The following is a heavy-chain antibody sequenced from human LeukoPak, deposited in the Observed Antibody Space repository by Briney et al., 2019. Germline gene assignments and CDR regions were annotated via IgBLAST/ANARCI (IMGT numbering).Heavy chain of an antibody. J-gene: IGHJ5*02. CDR2: ISSSSSTI. D-gene: IGHD2-15*01. V-gene: IGHV3-48*01. Sequence: PGGSLRLSCAASGFTFSSYSMNWVRQAPGKGLEWVSYISSSSSTIYYADSVKGRFTISRDNAKNSLYLQMNSPRAEDTAVYYCASNLLPDDPWGQGTLVTVSS. CDR3: ASNLLPDDP. CDR1: GFTFSSYS.